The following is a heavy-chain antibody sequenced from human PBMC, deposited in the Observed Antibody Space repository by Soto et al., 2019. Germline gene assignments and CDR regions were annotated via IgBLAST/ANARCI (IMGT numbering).Heavy chain of an antibody. CDR1: VFTSSG. Sequence: ASVKVSCKASVFTSSGISWVRQAPGQRLEWMGWISTHNGNTIYAQKFQGRVIMTMDTSTTTIYMELRSLRPDDTAVYLCAREGILGLFDAYDLWGQGTMVTVSS. J-gene: IGHJ3*01. CDR2: ISTHNGNT. CDR3: AREGILGLFDAYDL. V-gene: IGHV1-18*04. D-gene: IGHD3-3*01.